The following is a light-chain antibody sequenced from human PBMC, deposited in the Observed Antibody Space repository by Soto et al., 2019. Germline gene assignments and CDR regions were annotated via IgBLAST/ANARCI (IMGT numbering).Light chain of an antibody. J-gene: IGKJ4*01. CDR2: GAS. CDR3: QQYGSSPT. CDR1: QSVSSSY. Sequence: EIVLTQSPGTLSLSPGERATLSCRASQSVSSSYLAWYQQKPGQAPRLLIYGASSRATGIPDRFSGSGSGTEFTLTISSLQSEDSAVYYCQQYGSSPTFGGGTKVDI. V-gene: IGKV3-20*01.